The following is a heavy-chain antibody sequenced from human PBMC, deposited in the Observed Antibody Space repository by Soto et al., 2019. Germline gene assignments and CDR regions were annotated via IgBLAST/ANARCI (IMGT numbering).Heavy chain of an antibody. V-gene: IGHV1-69*10. CDR2: IIPILGIA. Sequence: SVKVSCKASGGTFSSYAISWVRQAPGQGLEWMGGIIPILGIANYAQKFQGRVTITADKSTSTAYMELGSLRSEDTAVYYCARGNYYGSGSYYNPSDYFDYWGQGTLVTVSS. CDR3: ARGNYYGSGSYYNPSDYFDY. D-gene: IGHD3-10*01. CDR1: GGTFSSYA. J-gene: IGHJ4*02.